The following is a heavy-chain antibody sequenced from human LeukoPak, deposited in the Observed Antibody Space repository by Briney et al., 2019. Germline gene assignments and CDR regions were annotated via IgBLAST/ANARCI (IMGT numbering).Heavy chain of an antibody. CDR3: AKAVDSSGWFNYFDY. CDR2: ISYDGSNK. CDR1: GFTFSSYG. D-gene: IGHD6-19*01. V-gene: IGHV3-30*18. J-gene: IGHJ4*02. Sequence: GGSLRLSCAASGFTFSSYGMHWVRQAPGKGLEGVAVISYDGSNKYYADSVKGRFTISRDNSKNTLYLQMNSLRAEDTAVYYCAKAVDSSGWFNYFDYWGQGTLVTVSS.